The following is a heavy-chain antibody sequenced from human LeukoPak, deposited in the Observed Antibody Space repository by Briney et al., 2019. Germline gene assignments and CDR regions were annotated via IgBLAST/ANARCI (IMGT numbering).Heavy chain of an antibody. J-gene: IGHJ3*02. CDR1: GFSFSNAW. CDR3: TRENRHSSGWYGAFDI. D-gene: IGHD6-19*01. V-gene: IGHV3-15*01. Sequence: LGGSLRLSCAASGFSFSNAWMDWVRRAPGKGLEWVGRIKSKTDGGTAHYAAPVKGRFTISRDDSRNTLYLQMNSLKIEDTAVYYCTRENRHSSGWYGAFDIWGQGTMVSVSS. CDR2: IKSKTDGGTA.